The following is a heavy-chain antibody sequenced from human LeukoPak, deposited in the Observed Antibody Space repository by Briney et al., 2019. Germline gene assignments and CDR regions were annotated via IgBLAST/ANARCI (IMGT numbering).Heavy chain of an antibody. CDR2: ISSSSSII. V-gene: IGHV3-21*01. CDR3: AKVDGSGSYYFDY. Sequence: GGSLRLSCAASGFTFSSYGMNWVRQAPGKGLERVSFISSSSSIIYYADSAKGRFTISRDNARNSLYLQMNSLRAEDTAVYYCAKVDGSGSYYFDYWGQGTLVTVSS. CDR1: GFTFSSYG. D-gene: IGHD3-10*01. J-gene: IGHJ4*02.